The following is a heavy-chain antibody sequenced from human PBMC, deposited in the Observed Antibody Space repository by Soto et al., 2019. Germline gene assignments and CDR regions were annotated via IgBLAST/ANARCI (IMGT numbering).Heavy chain of an antibody. CDR2: IIPIFGIA. J-gene: IGHJ6*02. Sequence: QVQLVQSGAEVKKPGSSVKVSCKASGGTFSSYAISWVRQAPGQGLEWMGGIIPIFGIANYAQKFQGRVTITAEESTSTAYMELSSLRAEDTAVYYCASQNTHVGGMDVWGQGTTVTVSS. CDR3: ASQNTHVGGMDV. V-gene: IGHV1-69*01. CDR1: GGTFSSYA.